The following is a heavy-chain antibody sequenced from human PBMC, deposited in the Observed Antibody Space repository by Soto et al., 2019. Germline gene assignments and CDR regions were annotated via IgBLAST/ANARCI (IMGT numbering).Heavy chain of an antibody. CDR2: MNPNSGNT. D-gene: IGHD3-10*01. Sequence: ASVKVSCKASGYTFTSYDINWVRQATGQGLEWMGWMNPNSGNTGYAQKFQGRVTMTRNTSISTAYMELSSLRSEDTAVYYCARDRGVRYYYYGMDVWGRGTTVTVSS. V-gene: IGHV1-8*01. CDR3: ARDRGVRYYYYGMDV. CDR1: GYTFTSYD. J-gene: IGHJ6*02.